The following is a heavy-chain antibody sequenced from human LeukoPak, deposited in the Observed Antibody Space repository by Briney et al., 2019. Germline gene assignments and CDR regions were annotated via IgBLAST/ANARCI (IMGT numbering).Heavy chain of an antibody. D-gene: IGHD3-3*01. CDR2: IRSKAYGGTT. Sequence: GGSLRLSCTASGFTFGDYAMSWVRQAPGKGLEWVGFIRSKAYGGTTEYAASVKGRFTISRDDSESIAYLQMNSLKTEDTAVYYCTRDRPYYDFWSGSIGGDFDYWGQGSLVTVSS. CDR3: TRDRPYYDFWSGSIGGDFDY. V-gene: IGHV3-49*04. J-gene: IGHJ4*02. CDR1: GFTFGDYA.